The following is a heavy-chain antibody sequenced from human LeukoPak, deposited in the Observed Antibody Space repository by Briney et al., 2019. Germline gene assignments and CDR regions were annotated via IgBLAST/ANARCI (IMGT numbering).Heavy chain of an antibody. CDR2: IYYSGST. CDR3: ARVTSGGAVTTENFDY. Sequence: SETLSLTCTVSGGAISDTNYYWSWIRQPPGKGLEWIGYIYYSGSTNYNPSLKSRATISVDTSKNQFSLKLSSVTAADTAVYYCARVTSGGAVTTENFDYWGQGTLVTVSS. J-gene: IGHJ4*02. D-gene: IGHD4-17*01. CDR1: GGAISDTNYY. V-gene: IGHV4-61*01.